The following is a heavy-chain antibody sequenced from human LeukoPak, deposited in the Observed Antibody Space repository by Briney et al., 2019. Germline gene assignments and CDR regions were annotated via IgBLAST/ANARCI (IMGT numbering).Heavy chain of an antibody. CDR2: INLSSGGT. CDR3: GRNLADCTGP. CDR1: GYTFTGYY. J-gene: IGHJ5*02. Sequence: ASVKVSCKASGYTFTGYYIHWVRQAPGQGLEWMGRINLSSGGTNYAQKFQGRVTMTRDTSISTAYMELMTLRSDDTAVYYCGRNLADCTGPWGQGTLVTVSS. V-gene: IGHV1-2*06. D-gene: IGHD2-8*01.